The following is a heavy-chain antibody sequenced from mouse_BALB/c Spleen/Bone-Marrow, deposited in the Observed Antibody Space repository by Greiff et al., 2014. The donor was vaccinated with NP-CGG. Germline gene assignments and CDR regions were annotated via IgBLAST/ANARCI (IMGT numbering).Heavy chain of an antibody. Sequence: EVQLQESGGGLVQPGGSLRLSCATSGFTFTDYYMSWVRQPPGKALEWLGFIRNKANGYTTEYSASVKGRFTISRDNSQSILYLQMDTLRAEDSATYYCARHGYDYFDYWGQGTTLTVSS. V-gene: IGHV7-3*02. CDR2: IRNKANGYTT. J-gene: IGHJ2*01. CDR3: ARHGYDYFDY. CDR1: GFTFTDYY. D-gene: IGHD2-2*01.